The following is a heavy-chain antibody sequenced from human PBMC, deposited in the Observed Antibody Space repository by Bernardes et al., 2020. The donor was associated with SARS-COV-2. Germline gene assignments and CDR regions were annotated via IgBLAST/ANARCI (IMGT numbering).Heavy chain of an antibody. CDR1: GFTFSRHS. V-gene: IGHV3-21*01. J-gene: IGHJ4*02. CDR2: ISGSSGYI. D-gene: IGHD6-13*01. CDR3: ARGEGRIAAAGTGSFDY. Sequence: GSLRLSCAASGFTFSRHSVNWVRQAPGKGLEWVSSISGSSGYIYYADSVKGRFTISRDNAENSLYLQMNSLRADDTAVYYCARGEGRIAAAGTGSFDYWGQGTLVTVSS.